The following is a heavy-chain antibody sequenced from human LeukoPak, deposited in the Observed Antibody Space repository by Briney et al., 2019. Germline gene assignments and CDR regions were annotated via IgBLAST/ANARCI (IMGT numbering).Heavy chain of an antibody. CDR1: GGSLSSGSYF. CDR2: IYYRGDT. CDR3: ARWYSSGWAFDY. D-gene: IGHD6-19*01. V-gene: IGHV4-39*07. Sequence: SETLSLTCTVSGGSLSSGSYFWGWIRQPPGKGLEWIGSIYYRGDTYYNPSLKSRVTISVDTSKNQFSLKLSSVTAADTAVYYCARWYSSGWAFDYWGQGTLVTVSS. J-gene: IGHJ4*02.